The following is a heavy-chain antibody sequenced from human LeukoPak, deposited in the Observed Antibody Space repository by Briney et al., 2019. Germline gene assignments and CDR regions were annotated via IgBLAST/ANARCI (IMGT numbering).Heavy chain of an antibody. CDR3: GRDDAKSGYDIFFA. J-gene: IGHJ5*02. CDR1: GGTFSSYA. V-gene: IGHV1-69*13. Sequence: SVKVSCKASGGTFSSYAISWVRQAPGQGLEWMGGIIPIFGTANYAQKFQGRVTITADESTSTAYMELSSLRSEDTAVYYCGRDDAKSGYDIFFAWGQGTLVTVSS. CDR2: IIPIFGTA. D-gene: IGHD5-12*01.